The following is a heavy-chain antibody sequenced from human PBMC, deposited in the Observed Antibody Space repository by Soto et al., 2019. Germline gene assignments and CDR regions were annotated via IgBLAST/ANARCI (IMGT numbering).Heavy chain of an antibody. Sequence: QVQLVQSGAEVKKPGASVKVSCKASGYTFTSYDINWVPQATGQGLEWMGWVNPNNGHTGYAQKFQGRVTMTRNTSISTAYMELDSLRSEDTAVYYCVRLFYYGSGSWVEWGQGTLVTVSS. D-gene: IGHD3-10*01. CDR3: VRLFYYGSGSWVE. V-gene: IGHV1-8*01. J-gene: IGHJ4*02. CDR1: GYTFTSYD. CDR2: VNPNNGHT.